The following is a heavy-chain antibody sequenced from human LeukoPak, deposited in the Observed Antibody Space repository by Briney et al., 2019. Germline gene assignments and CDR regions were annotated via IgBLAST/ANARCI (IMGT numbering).Heavy chain of an antibody. CDR3: ARAPYCSSTSCYSDAFDI. Sequence: GGSLRLSCAASGFTFSSYGMHWVRQAPGKGLEWVAVIWDDGSNKYYADSVKGRFTISRDNSKTTLYLQMNSLRAEDTAVYYCARAPYCSSTSCYSDAFDIWGQGTMVTVSS. CDR1: GFTFSSYG. CDR2: IWDDGSNK. J-gene: IGHJ3*02. V-gene: IGHV3-33*01. D-gene: IGHD2-2*01.